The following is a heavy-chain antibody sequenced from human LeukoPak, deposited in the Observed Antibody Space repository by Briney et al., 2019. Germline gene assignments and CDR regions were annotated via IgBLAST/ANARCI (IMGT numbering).Heavy chain of an antibody. Sequence: ASVKVSCKTSGYTFSSYGITWVRQPPGQGLEWMGWISAYGHTKLARNLQARVTVTIDTSTTTAYMELRSLSSDDTGVYFCAREIASGYLGFDFWGQGTLVTVSS. D-gene: IGHD3-3*01. CDR2: ISAYGHT. J-gene: IGHJ4*02. V-gene: IGHV1-18*01. CDR3: AREIASGYLGFDF. CDR1: GYTFSSYG.